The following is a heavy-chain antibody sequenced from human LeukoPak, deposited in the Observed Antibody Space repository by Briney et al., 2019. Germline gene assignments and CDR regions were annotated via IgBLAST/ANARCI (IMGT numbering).Heavy chain of an antibody. Sequence: SETLSLTCTVSGGSISTSNYYWGWIRQPPGKGLEWIGNIFYSGSTYYSPSLRSRVTISLDTSRNQFSLKLNSVTAADTAVYYCARVRQGYYYMDVWGKGTTVTISS. CDR2: IFYSGST. V-gene: IGHV4-39*07. CDR1: GGSISTSNYY. J-gene: IGHJ6*03. CDR3: ARVRQGYYYMDV.